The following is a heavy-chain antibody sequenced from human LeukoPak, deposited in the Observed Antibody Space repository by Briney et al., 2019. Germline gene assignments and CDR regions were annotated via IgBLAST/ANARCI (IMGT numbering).Heavy chain of an antibody. CDR3: ARDRGYCGGDCYANDY. J-gene: IGHJ4*02. D-gene: IGHD2-21*01. V-gene: IGHV4-61*02. Sequence: SQTLSLTCTVSGGSISSGSYYWSWIRQPAGKGLEWIGRLYTSGSTSYNPSLKSRVAISVDTSKNQFSLTLTSVTAADTAVYYCARDRGYCGGDCYANDYWGQGTLVIVSS. CDR1: GGSISSGSYY. CDR2: LYTSGST.